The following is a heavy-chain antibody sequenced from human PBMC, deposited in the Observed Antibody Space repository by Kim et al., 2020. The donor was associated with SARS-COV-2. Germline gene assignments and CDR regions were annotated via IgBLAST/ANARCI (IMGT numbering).Heavy chain of an antibody. Sequence: GGSLRLSCAASGFTFSTYWMHWVRQAPGKGLVWVSRINSDASSTSYADSVKGRFPISRDNAKNTLYLQMNSLRAEDTAMYYCARAAAVSGTGGYFWGQGTLVTVPS. V-gene: IGHV3-74*01. CDR1: GFTFSTYW. D-gene: IGHD6-19*01. CDR2: INSDASST. CDR3: ARAAAVSGTGGYF. J-gene: IGHJ4*02.